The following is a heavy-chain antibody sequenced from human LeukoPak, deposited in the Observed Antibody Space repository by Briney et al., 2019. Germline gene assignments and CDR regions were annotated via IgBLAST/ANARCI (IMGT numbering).Heavy chain of an antibody. Sequence: GGSLRLSCAASGFTFSSYAMSWVRQAPGKGLEWGSAISGSGGSTYYADSVKGGVTISRDNSKNTLYMQMNSLRAEDTAVYYCAKDSRPYSDFWSGYAYYFDYWGQGPLVTVSS. CDR3: AKDSRPYSDFWSGYAYYFDY. CDR2: ISGSGGST. D-gene: IGHD3-3*01. CDR1: GFTFSSYA. J-gene: IGHJ4*02. V-gene: IGHV3-23*01.